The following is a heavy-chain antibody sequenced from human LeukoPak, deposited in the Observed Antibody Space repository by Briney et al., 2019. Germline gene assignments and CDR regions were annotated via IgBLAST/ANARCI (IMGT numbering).Heavy chain of an antibody. CDR1: GGSISGYY. CDR2: IYYGGST. J-gene: IGHJ3*02. V-gene: IGHV4-59*08. Sequence: SETLSLTCTVSGGSISGYYWSWIRQPPGKGLEWIGYIYYGGSTNYNPSLKSRVTISVDTSKNQFSLKLSSVTAADTAVYYCARRVLRGAFDIWGQGTMVTVSS. CDR3: ARRVLRGAFDI.